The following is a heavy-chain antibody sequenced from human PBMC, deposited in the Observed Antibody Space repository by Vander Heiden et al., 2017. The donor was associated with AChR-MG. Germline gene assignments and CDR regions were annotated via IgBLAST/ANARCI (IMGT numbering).Heavy chain of an antibody. V-gene: IGHV4-34*01. CDR3: ARGWDSFECSGKSCYASFDY. J-gene: IGHJ4*02. CDR2: VIHTGRT. D-gene: IGHD2-15*01. Sequence: QVQLQQWGAGLVKPSETLSLTCAVYGGSFSGYYWTWVRQPLGKGLEGIGEVIHTGRTNYNPSLESRVSISVDTSRNHFSLKLSSVTAADTAVYFCARGWDSFECSGKSCYASFDYWGQGNLVTVSS. CDR1: GGSFSGYY.